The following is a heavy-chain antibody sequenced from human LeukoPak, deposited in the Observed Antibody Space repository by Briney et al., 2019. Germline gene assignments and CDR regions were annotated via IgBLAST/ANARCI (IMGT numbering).Heavy chain of an antibody. V-gene: IGHV5-51*01. Sequence: GGSLKISCKGSGYSFTSYWIGWVRQMPGKGLEWMGIIYPGDSDTRYSPSFQGQVTISADKSISTAYLQWSSLKASDTAMYYCARHGGWVLPAAPLSVPYYYYMDVWGKGTTVTVSS. D-gene: IGHD1-26*01. CDR1: GYSFTSYW. CDR2: IYPGDSDT. J-gene: IGHJ6*03. CDR3: ARHGGWVLPAAPLSVPYYYYMDV.